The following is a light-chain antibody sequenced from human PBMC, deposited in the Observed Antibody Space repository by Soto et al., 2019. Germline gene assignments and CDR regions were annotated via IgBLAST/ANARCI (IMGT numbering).Light chain of an antibody. Sequence: ETVMTQSPATLSVSPGERATLSCRAGQSVNSYLAWYQQKPGQPTRLLIRGASARATGIPARFSGSGSGTEFTLTISSLQSEDFAVYYCQQYNQWPLTFGGGTKV. CDR1: QSVNSY. CDR3: QQYNQWPLT. J-gene: IGKJ4*01. CDR2: GAS. V-gene: IGKV3-15*01.